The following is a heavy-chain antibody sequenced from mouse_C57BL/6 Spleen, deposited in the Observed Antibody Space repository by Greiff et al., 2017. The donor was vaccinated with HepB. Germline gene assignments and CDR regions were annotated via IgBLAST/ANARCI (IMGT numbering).Heavy chain of an antibody. CDR1: GFNIKDDY. CDR2: IDPENGDT. CDR3: TRAGSSSHYFDY. D-gene: IGHD1-1*01. Sequence: EVQLQQSGAELVRPGASVKLSCTASGFNIKDDYMHWVKQRPEQGLEWIGWIDPENGDTEYASKFQGKATITADTSSNTAYLQLSSLTSEDTAVYYCTRAGSSSHYFDYWGQGTTLTVSS. J-gene: IGHJ2*01. V-gene: IGHV14-4*01.